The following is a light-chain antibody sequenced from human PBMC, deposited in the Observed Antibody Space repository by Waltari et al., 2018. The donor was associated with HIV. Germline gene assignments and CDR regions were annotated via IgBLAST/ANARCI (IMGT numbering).Light chain of an antibody. Sequence: DIVMTQSPDPLAVSLGERATINCKPSQSLLDRANNKTYFAWYQQKHGQPPNLLISWASSRESGVPDRFIGSGSGIDFTLSISSLQAEDVAVYFCQQYYTTPLLPFGGGTKVAIK. CDR1: QSLLDRANNKTY. J-gene: IGKJ4*01. V-gene: IGKV4-1*01. CDR3: QQYYTTPLLP. CDR2: WAS.